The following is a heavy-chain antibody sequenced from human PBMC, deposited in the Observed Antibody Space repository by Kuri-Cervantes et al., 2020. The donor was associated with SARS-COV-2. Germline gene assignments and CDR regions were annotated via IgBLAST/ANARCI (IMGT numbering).Heavy chain of an antibody. Sequence: GESLKISCAASGFTFSSYGMHWVRQAPGKGLEWVAFIRYDGSNKYYADSVKGRFTISRDNSKNTLYLQMNSLRVEDTAVYYCARETIVVVPAAPTENWFDPWGQGTLVTVSS. D-gene: IGHD2-2*01. J-gene: IGHJ5*02. V-gene: IGHV3-30*02. CDR1: GFTFSSYG. CDR2: IRYDGSNK. CDR3: ARETIVVVPAAPTENWFDP.